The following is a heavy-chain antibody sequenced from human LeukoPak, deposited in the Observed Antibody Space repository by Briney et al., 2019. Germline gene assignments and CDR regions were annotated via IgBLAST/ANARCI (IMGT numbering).Heavy chain of an antibody. CDR1: GGTFSSYA. V-gene: IGHV1-69*13. CDR3: ARGVPDIVVVPAAIYTHYYYYGMDV. Sequence: SVKVSCKASGGTFSSYAISWVRQAPGQGLEWMGGIIPIFGTANYAQKFQGRVTITADESTSTAYMELSSLRSEDTAVYYCARGVPDIVVVPAAIYTHYYYYGMDVWGQGTTVTVSS. J-gene: IGHJ6*02. D-gene: IGHD2-2*01. CDR2: IIPIFGTA.